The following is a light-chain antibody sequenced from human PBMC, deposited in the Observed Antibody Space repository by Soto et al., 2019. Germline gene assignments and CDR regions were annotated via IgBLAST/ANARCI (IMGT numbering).Light chain of an antibody. J-gene: IGKJ1*01. CDR3: QQYNSYSWT. CDR1: QSINSG. CDR2: KAS. Sequence: DIQMTQSPSALSASVGDRVTITCRASQSINSGLAWYQQKPGKAPKLLIYKASSLESGVPSRFSGSESGTEFTLTISSLQPDDFATYYCQQYNSYSWTCGQGTKVEIK. V-gene: IGKV1-5*03.